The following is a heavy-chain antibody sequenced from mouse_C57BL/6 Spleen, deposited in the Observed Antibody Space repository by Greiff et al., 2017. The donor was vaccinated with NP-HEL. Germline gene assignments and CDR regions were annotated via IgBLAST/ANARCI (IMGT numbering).Heavy chain of an antibody. D-gene: IGHD2-3*01. V-gene: IGHV5-6*01. CDR3: ARLGVMVTTHYYAMDY. CDR1: GFTFSSYG. J-gene: IGHJ4*01. Sequence: EVQLQQSGGDLVKPGGSLKLSCAASGFTFSSYGMSWVRQTPDKRLEWVATISSGGSYTYYPDSVKGRFTISRDNAKNTLYLQMSSLKSEDTAMYYCARLGVMVTTHYYAMDYWGQGTSVTVSS. CDR2: ISSGGSYT.